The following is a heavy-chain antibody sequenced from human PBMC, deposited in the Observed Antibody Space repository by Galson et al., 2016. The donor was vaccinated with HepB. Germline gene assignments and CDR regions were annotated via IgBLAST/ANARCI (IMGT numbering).Heavy chain of an antibody. CDR2: IYYSGST. D-gene: IGHD3-10*01. CDR3: ARAVIYYYGMDV. CDR1: GGSISSGGHY. V-gene: IGHV4-31*03. J-gene: IGHJ6*02. Sequence: TLSLTCTVSGGSISSGGHYWNWIRQHPGKGLEWIGYIYYSGSTYYNPSLKSRVSISVDTSKNQFSLKLTSVTAADTAVYYCARAVIYYYGMDVWGQGTTVTVSS.